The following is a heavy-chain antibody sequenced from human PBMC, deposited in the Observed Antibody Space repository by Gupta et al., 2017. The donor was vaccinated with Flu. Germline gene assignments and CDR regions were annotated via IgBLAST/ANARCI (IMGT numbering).Heavy chain of an antibody. CDR2: ISSSAVT. J-gene: IGHJ4*02. CDR3: ARGHWDN. V-gene: IGHV3-48*03. Sequence: EVLLVESGGGLVQLGGSLRLSCTASGFAFNSYDMSWVRQAPGRGLEWVAFISSSAVTFYTDPVRGRFTISRDNANNLLYLQMSSLRGEDTAVYYCARGHWDNWGQGTLVTVSS. CDR1: GFAFNSYD.